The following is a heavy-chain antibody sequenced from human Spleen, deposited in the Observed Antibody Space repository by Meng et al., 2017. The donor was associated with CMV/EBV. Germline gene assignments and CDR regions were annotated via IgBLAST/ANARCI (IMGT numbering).Heavy chain of an antibody. Sequence: ASVKVSCKASGYTFTDNGINWARQAPGQGLEWMGWISPYNGNTNYAQRFQGRVTMTTDTSTSTAYMELRSLRSDDTAVYYCARVGSGRGYLDYWGQGTLVTVSS. CDR1: GYTFTDNG. J-gene: IGHJ4*02. CDR3: ARVGSGRGYLDY. CDR2: ISPYNGNT. V-gene: IGHV1-18*01. D-gene: IGHD3-10*01.